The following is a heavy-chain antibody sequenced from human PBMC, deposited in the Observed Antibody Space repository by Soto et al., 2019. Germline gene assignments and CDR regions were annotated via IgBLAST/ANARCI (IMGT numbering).Heavy chain of an antibody. Sequence: HVQLQESGPGLVRPSGTVSLTCAVSGGSISSGNWWSWVRQPPGKGLWWIGEIHHSGSTNYNPSLKSRVTMSVVPSKNLFSLTLNSVTAAATAFYYCARDQGSHPGDWGQGTLVSVSS. V-gene: IGHV4-4*02. CDR1: GGSISSGNW. J-gene: IGHJ4*02. CDR3: ARDQGSHPGD. D-gene: IGHD6-13*01. CDR2: IHHSGST.